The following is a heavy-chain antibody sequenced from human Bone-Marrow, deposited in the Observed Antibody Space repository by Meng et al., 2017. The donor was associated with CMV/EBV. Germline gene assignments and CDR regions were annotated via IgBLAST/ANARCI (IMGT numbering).Heavy chain of an antibody. CDR3: ARGPYDYGDY. V-gene: IGHV5-51*01. CDR1: GYSFTSYW. Sequence: GESLKISCKGSGYSFTSYWIGWVRQMPGKGLEWMGIIYPGDSDTRYSPSFQGQVTISADKSISTAYMELSSLRAEDTAVYYCARGPYDYGDYWGQGTLVTVSS. J-gene: IGHJ4*02. CDR2: IYPGDSDT. D-gene: IGHD2-2*01.